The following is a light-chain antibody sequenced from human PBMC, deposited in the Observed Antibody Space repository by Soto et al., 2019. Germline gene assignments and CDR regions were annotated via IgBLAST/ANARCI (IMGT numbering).Light chain of an antibody. J-gene: IGLJ1*01. CDR3: ISYTDRQSYL. Sequence: QSALTQPASVSGSPGQSITISCSGTSSDIGSYNHVAWYQQFPGKSPKLMIYAVSDRPSGVSDRFSGSKSGITASLTISGLQTEEEADYHCISYTDRQSYLFGPGTKLTVL. CDR2: AVS. V-gene: IGLV2-14*03. CDR1: SSDIGSYNH.